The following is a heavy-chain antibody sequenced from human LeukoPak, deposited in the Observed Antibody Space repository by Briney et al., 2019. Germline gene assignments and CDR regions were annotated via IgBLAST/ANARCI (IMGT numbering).Heavy chain of an antibody. D-gene: IGHD5-18*01. CDR1: GFTFSSYG. V-gene: IGHV3-30*03. CDR3: ARDPKGGFSYGWGALDI. CDR2: ISYDGSNK. J-gene: IGHJ3*02. Sequence: GGSLRLSCAASGFTFSSYGMHWVRQAPGKGLEWVAVISYDGSNKYYTDSVKGRFIISRDNSKNTLYVQMSSLRPEDTAVYYCARDPKGGFSYGWGALDIWGQGTVVTVSS.